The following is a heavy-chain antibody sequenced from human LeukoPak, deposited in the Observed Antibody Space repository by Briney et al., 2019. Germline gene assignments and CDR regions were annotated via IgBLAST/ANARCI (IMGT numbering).Heavy chain of an antibody. Sequence: GGSLRLSCAASGFTFSTYAMNWVRQAPGRGLEGVSVIAGNSVTIRYADSVKGRFTISRDNSKNTVFLQMNSLKVEDTALYYCTKDLRPDGLYDFDSWGQGTLVTVSS. CDR1: GFTFSTYA. CDR3: TKDLRPDGLYDFDS. V-gene: IGHV3-23*01. D-gene: IGHD5/OR15-5a*01. CDR2: IAGNSVTI. J-gene: IGHJ4*02.